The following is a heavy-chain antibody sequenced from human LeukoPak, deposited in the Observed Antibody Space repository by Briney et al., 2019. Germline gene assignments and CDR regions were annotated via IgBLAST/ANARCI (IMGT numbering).Heavy chain of an antibody. Sequence: PSETLSLTCTVSGGSISSSSYYWGWIRQPPGKGLEWIGSIYYSGSTYYNPSLKSRVTISVDTSKNQFSLKLSSVTAADTAVYYCASLGYSYGYGSDYWGQGTLVTVSS. D-gene: IGHD5-18*01. CDR1: GGSISSSSYY. CDR2: IYYSGST. J-gene: IGHJ4*02. V-gene: IGHV4-39*01. CDR3: ASLGYSYGYGSDY.